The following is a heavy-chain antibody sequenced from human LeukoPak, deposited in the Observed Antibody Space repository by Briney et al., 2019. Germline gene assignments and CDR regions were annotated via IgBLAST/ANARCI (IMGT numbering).Heavy chain of an antibody. J-gene: IGHJ3*02. V-gene: IGHV4-34*01. D-gene: IGHD6-13*01. CDR3: AREPGYSSSWYRFRMRAFDI. CDR1: GGSFSGYY. CDR2: INHSGST. Sequence: PSETLSLTCAVYGGSFSGYYWSWICQPPGKGLEWIGEINHSGSTYYNPSLKSRVTISVDTSKNQFSLKLSSVTAADTAVYYCAREPGYSSSWYRFRMRAFDIWGQGTMVTVSS.